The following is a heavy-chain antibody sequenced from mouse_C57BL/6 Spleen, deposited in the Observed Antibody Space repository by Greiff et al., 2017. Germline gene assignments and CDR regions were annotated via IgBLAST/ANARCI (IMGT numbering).Heavy chain of an antibody. Sequence: VQLQQSGPELVKPGASVKISCKASGYSFTGYYMNWVKQSPEKSLEWIGEINPSTGGTTYNQKFKAKATLTVDKSSSTAYMQLKSLTSEDSAVYYCAKAFLDGYYDYWGQGTLSQSPQ. CDR2: INPSTGGT. CDR1: GYSFTGYY. J-gene: IGHJ2*01. CDR3: AKAFLDGYYDY. V-gene: IGHV1-42*01. D-gene: IGHD2-3*01.